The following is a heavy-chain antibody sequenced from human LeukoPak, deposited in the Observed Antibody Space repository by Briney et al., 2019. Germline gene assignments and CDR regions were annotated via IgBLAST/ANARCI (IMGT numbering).Heavy chain of an antibody. J-gene: IGHJ5*02. CDR1: GFTFSSYG. D-gene: IGHD1-1*01. Sequence: GRSLRLSCAASGFTFSSYGMHWVRQAPGKGLEWVAVISYDGSNKYYADSVKGRFTISRDNSKNTLYLQMNSLRAEDTAVYYCAKATTCKADVAWFDPWGQGTLVTVSS. CDR2: ISYDGSNK. CDR3: AKATTCKADVAWFDP. V-gene: IGHV3-30*18.